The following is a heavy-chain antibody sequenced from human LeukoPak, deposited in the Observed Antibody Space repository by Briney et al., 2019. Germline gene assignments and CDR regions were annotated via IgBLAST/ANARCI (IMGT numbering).Heavy chain of an antibody. CDR3: GYTNNFYH. V-gene: IGHV3-7*01. D-gene: IGHD3-16*02. Sequence: GESLRLSCVASGLSISGQWMNWVRQAPGQGLEWVANIKHDGSEEYYVDSVKGRFTVSRDDGRNSVSLQMNSVGAEDTAVYYCGYTNNFYHWGQGTLVVVSS. J-gene: IGHJ4*02. CDR1: GLSISGQW. CDR2: IKHDGSEE.